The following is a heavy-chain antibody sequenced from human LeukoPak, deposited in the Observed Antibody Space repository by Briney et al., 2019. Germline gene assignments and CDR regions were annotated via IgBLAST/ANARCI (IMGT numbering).Heavy chain of an antibody. CDR1: GFTFDDYA. D-gene: IGHD3-3*01. CDR3: AKDSYYDFWSGYFTFDY. CDR2: ISWNSGSI. Sequence: PGGSLRLSCAASGFTFDDYAMHWVRQAPGKGLEWVSGISWNSGSIGYADSVKGRFTISRDNAKNSLYLQMNSLRAEDTALYYCAKDSYYDFWSGYFTFDYWGQGTLGTVSS. V-gene: IGHV3-9*01. J-gene: IGHJ4*02.